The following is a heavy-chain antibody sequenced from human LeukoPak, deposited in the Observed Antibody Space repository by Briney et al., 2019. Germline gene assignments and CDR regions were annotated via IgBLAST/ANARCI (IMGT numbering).Heavy chain of an antibody. CDR2: LRAYNGNT. D-gene: IGHD3-10*01. CDR1: GYTFTSYG. CDR3: ARDSVGTMVRGVIITTLYYYGMDV. V-gene: IGHV1-18*04. Sequence: ASVKVSCKASGYTFTSYGISWVRQAPGQGREGMVWLRAYNGNTNYAQKLQGRVNMTTDTSTSTAYMERRSLRSEDTAVYYCARDSVGTMVRGVIITTLYYYGMDVWGKGTTVTVSS. J-gene: IGHJ6*04.